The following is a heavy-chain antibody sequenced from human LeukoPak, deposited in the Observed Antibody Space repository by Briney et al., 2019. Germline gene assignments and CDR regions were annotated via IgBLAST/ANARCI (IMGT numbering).Heavy chain of an antibody. CDR3: ARGHRKLVYYYYYYMDV. D-gene: IGHD6-13*01. CDR2: INHSGST. V-gene: IGHV4-34*01. J-gene: IGHJ6*03. CDR1: GGSFSGYY. Sequence: SETLSLTCAVYGGSFSGYYWSWIRQPPGKGLEWIGEINHSGSTNYNPSLKSRVTISVDTSKNQFSLKLSSVTAADTAVYYCARGHRKLVYYYYYYMDVWGKGTTVTVSS.